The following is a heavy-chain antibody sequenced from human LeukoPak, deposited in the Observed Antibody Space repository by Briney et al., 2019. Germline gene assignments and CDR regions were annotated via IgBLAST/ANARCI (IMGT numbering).Heavy chain of an antibody. J-gene: IGHJ4*02. CDR3: ARGLPGESLDY. V-gene: IGHV1-58*02. Sequence: GTSVKVSCKASGFTFTSSAMQWVRQARGQRLEWIGWIVVGSGNTNYAQKLQGRVTMTTDTSTSTAYMELRSLRSDDTAVYYCARGLPGESLDYWGQGTLVTVSS. CDR2: IVVGSGNT. CDR1: GFTFTSSA. D-gene: IGHD3-10*01.